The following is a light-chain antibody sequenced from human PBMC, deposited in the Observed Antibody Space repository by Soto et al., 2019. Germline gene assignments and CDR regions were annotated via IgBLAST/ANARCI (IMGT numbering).Light chain of an antibody. J-gene: IGLJ2*01. V-gene: IGLV2-23*02. CDR2: EVS. Sequence: QSVLTRPASVSGGPGHSITISCTGTSSDVGSYNLVSWYQQHPGKAPKLMIYEVSKRPSGVSNRFSGSKSGNTASLTISGLQAEDGADYYCCSYAGSSTYVVFGGGTKLTVL. CDR3: CSYAGSSTYVV. CDR1: SSDVGSYNL.